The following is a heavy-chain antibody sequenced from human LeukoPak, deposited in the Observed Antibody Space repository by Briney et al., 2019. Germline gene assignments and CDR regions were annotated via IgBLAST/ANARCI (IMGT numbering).Heavy chain of an antibody. D-gene: IGHD3-22*01. CDR2: ISYDGSNK. J-gene: IGHJ6*02. CDR1: GFTFSSYA. CDR3: GGGYDSSGYYSRYYYYGMDV. V-gene: IGHV3-30*01. Sequence: PGGSLRLSCAASGFTFSSYAMHWVRQAPGRGLEWVAVISYDGSNKYYADSVKGRFTISRDNSKNTLYLQMNSLRAEDTAVYYCGGGYDSSGYYSRYYYYGMDVWGQGTTVTVSS.